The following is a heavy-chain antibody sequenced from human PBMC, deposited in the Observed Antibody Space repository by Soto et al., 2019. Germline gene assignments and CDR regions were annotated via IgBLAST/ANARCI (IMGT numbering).Heavy chain of an antibody. CDR3: ARDQVPAALLGWFEP. D-gene: IGHD2-2*01. V-gene: IGHV4-59*01. Sequence: SETLSLTCTVSGGSISSYYWSWIRQPPGKGLEWIGYIYYSGSANYNPSLKSRVTISVDTSKNQFSLKLSSVTAADTAVYYCARDQVPAALLGWFEPWGQGTLVTVSS. CDR1: GGSISSYY. CDR2: IYYSGSA. J-gene: IGHJ5*02.